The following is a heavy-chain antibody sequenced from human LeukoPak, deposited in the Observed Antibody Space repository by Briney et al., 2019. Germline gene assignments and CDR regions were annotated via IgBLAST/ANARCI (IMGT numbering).Heavy chain of an antibody. D-gene: IGHD5-12*01. V-gene: IGHV3-23*01. CDR2: SNSGGRT. CDR3: AKSYNGYESKPDY. CDR1: GFTFSSYA. Sequence: PGGSLRLSCAASGFTFSSYAMSWVRQAPGKGLEWVSSSNSGGRTFYTDSVKGRFTISRDNSKITLYLQMNNLRAEDTAVYYCAKSYNGYESKPDYWGQGTLVTVSS. J-gene: IGHJ4*02.